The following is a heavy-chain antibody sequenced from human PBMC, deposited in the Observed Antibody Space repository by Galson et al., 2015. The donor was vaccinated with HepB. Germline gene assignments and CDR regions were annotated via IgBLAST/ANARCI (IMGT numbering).Heavy chain of an antibody. CDR2: INPSGGTT. D-gene: IGHD6-19*01. V-gene: IGHV1-46*01. J-gene: IGHJ6*02. Sequence: SVKVSCKASGYTFTNYYMHWVRQAPGQGLEWMGIINPSGGTTRYAQKFQGRVTMTRDTSTSTVYMELSSLRSEDTAVYYCARPNSSGWYGHGMDVWGQGTTVTVSS. CDR3: ARPNSSGWYGHGMDV. CDR1: GYTFTNYY.